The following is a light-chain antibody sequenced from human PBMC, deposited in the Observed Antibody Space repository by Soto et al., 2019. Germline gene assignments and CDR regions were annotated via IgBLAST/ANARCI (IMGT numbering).Light chain of an antibody. CDR1: QSVSSN. CDR3: QQYNNWPYT. V-gene: IGKV3-15*01. J-gene: IGKJ2*01. CDR2: GAS. Sequence: EIVMTQSPATLSVSPGERATLSCRASQSVSSNLAWYQQKPGQAPRLLIYGASTRATGIPARFIGSGSGTEFTLTISSLQSEDFAVYYWQQYNNWPYTFGQGTKLEIK.